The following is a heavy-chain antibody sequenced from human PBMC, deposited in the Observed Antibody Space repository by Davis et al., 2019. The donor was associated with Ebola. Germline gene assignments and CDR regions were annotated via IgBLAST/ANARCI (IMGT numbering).Heavy chain of an antibody. CDR1: GFTVSSDY. CDR3: ASGTQWLGTAYYFDY. J-gene: IGHJ4*02. CDR2: IYSGGST. V-gene: IGHV3-66*01. D-gene: IGHD6-19*01. Sequence: GESLKISCVASGFTVSSDYMSWVRQAPGKGLEWVSVIYSGGSTYYADSVKGRFTISRDNSKNTVYLQMNSLRAEDTAVYYCASGTQWLGTAYYFDYWGQGTLVTVSS.